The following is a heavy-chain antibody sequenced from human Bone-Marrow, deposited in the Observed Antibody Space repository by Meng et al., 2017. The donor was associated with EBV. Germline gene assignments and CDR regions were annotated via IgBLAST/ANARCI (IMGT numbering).Heavy chain of an antibody. J-gene: IGHJ5*02. V-gene: IGHV4-39*01. D-gene: IGHD5-18*01. CDR1: CESITTYASY. CDR3: ARRAASWFDP. Sequence: HLQLQESSPGLVKPSQTLSLPCTLSCESITTYASYWGWIRQPPGKGLEWIGTIYHSGTTYYNPSLQSRVTISVDTSKNQFSLKMNSVTAADTAVYYCARRAASWFDPWGQGALVTVSS. CDR2: IYHSGTT.